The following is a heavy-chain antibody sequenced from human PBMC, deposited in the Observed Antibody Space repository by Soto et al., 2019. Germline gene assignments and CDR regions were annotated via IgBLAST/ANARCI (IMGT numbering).Heavy chain of an antibody. J-gene: IGHJ4*02. CDR1: GFSVSAYT. V-gene: IGHV3-30*09. CDR2: ISSDGNHK. CDR3: ARWEQPLFDY. Sequence: QVQLVESGGGVVQPGRSLRLSCAASGFSVSAYTVHWVRQAPGKGLEWVAVISSDGNHKYYTDSVKGRFAISRDTSTNTVFLQMSSLGPEDTAVYYCARWEQPLFDYWGQGTLGTVSS. D-gene: IGHD1-1*01.